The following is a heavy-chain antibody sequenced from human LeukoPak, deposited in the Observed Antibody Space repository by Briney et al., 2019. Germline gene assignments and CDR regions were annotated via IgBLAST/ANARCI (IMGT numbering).Heavy chain of an antibody. CDR3: ARENYGADN. D-gene: IGHD4/OR15-4a*01. V-gene: IGHV3-49*04. J-gene: IGHJ4*02. CDR2: IRSKAYGGTT. Sequence: PGGSLRLSCAASGFTFSSYSMNWVRQAPGKGLEGVGFIRSKAYGGTTEYAASVKGRFTISRDDSKSTAYLQMNSLKTEDTAVYYCARENYGADNWGQGTLVTVSS. CDR1: GFTFSSYS.